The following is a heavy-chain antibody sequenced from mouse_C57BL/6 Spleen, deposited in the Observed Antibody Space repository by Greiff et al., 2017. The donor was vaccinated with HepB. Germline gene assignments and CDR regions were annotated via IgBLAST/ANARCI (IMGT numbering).Heavy chain of an antibody. CDR1: GYTFTSYW. Sequence: VQLQQPGAELVRPGTSVKLSCKASGYTFTSYWMHWVKQRPGQGLEWIGVIDPSDSYTNYNQKFKGKATLTVDTSSSTAYMQLSSLTSEDSAVYYCARSGPLYYFDYWGQGTTLTVSS. CDR2: IDPSDSYT. V-gene: IGHV1-59*01. D-gene: IGHD3-1*01. J-gene: IGHJ2*01. CDR3: ARSGPLYYFDY.